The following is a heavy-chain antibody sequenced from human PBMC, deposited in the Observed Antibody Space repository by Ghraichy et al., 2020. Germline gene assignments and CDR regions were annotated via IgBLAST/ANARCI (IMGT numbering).Heavy chain of an antibody. CDR3: TRHGSDQLLTDRGDFDY. CDR1: GFTFSGSA. Sequence: GGSLRLSCAASGFTFSGSAMHWVRQASGKGLEWVGRIRSKANSYATAYAASVKGRFTISRDDSKNTAYLQMNSLKTEDTAVYYCTRHGSDQLLTDRGDFDYWGQGTLVTVSS. D-gene: IGHD2-2*01. J-gene: IGHJ4*02. CDR2: IRSKANSYAT. V-gene: IGHV3-73*01.